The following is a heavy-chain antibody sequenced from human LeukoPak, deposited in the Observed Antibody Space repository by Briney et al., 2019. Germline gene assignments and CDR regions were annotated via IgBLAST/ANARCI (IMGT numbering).Heavy chain of an antibody. J-gene: IGHJ6*02. Sequence: PGASLRLSCAASGFTFSSYAMSCVRQAPGKGLEWVSAISGSGGSTYYADSVKGRFTISRDNSKNTLYLQMNSLRAEDTAVYYCAKGMATGKQYYSYYYGMDVWGQGTTVTVSS. CDR1: GFTFSSYA. CDR2: ISGSGGST. V-gene: IGHV3-23*01. CDR3: AKGMATGKQYYSYYYGMDV. D-gene: IGHD5-24*01.